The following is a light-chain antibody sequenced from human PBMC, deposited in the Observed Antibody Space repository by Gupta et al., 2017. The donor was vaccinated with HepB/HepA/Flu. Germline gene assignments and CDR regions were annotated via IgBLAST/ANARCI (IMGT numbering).Light chain of an antibody. J-gene: IGLJ1*01. Sequence: LIHPPSAPGTPGQGAIIPASGSSSNIGRRVNWYQQLPGTAPKLLINTNNQRPSGVPDRISGSKSGTSASLAISGLQSEDEADYYCAACDDSLNAYVFGTGTKVTVL. CDR2: TNN. CDR1: SSNIGRR. V-gene: IGLV1-44*01. CDR3: AACDDSLNAYV.